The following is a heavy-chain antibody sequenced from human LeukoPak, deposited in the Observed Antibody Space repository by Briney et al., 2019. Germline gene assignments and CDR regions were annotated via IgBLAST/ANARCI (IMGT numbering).Heavy chain of an antibody. CDR1: GGSISSGGYY. CDR3: ALGYCGGSCYAREYFQH. D-gene: IGHD2-15*01. CDR2: IYYSGST. Sequence: SETLSLTCTVSGGSISSGGYYWTWIRQHPGKGLEWIGYIYYSGSTYYNPSLKSRVTISVDMSKNQFSLRLSSVTAADTAVYYCALGYCGGSCYAREYFQHWGQGTLVTVSS. V-gene: IGHV4-31*03. J-gene: IGHJ1*01.